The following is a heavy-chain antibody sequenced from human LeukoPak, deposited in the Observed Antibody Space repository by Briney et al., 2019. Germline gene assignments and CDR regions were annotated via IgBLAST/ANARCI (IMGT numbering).Heavy chain of an antibody. CDR1: GGTFSSYA. CDR2: IIPIFGTA. Sequence: ASVKVSCKASGGTFSSYAISWVRQAPGQGLEWMGRIIPIFGTANYAQKFQGRVTITTDESTSTAYMELSSLRSEDTAVYYCASGANWGNPFDYWGQGTLVTVSS. D-gene: IGHD7-27*01. CDR3: ASGANWGNPFDY. J-gene: IGHJ4*02. V-gene: IGHV1-69*05.